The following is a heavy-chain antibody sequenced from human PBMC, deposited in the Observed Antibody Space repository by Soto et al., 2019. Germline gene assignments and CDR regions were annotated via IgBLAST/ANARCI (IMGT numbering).Heavy chain of an antibody. CDR2: IKSKTDGGTT. D-gene: IGHD3-3*01. CDR3: TTAPNDFWGGGGYYYYGMDV. Sequence: EVQLVESGGGLVKPGGSLRLSCAASGFTFSNAWMSWVRQAPGKGLEWVGSIKSKTDGGTTDYAAPVKARFTISRNDSKNTLYLEINSVTTADTAVYYCTTAPNDFWGGGGYYYYGMDVWGPWTTVTVSS. J-gene: IGHJ6*02. CDR1: GFTFSNAW. V-gene: IGHV3-15*01.